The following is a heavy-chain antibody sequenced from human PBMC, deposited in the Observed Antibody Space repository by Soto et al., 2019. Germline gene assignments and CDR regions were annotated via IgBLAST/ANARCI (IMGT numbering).Heavy chain of an antibody. J-gene: IGHJ6*02. D-gene: IGHD3-10*01. CDR2: IIPIFGTA. V-gene: IGHV1-69*06. CDR1: GGTFSSYA. Sequence: SVKVSCKASGGTFSSYAISWVRQAPGQGLEWMGGIIPIFGTANYAQKFQGRVTITADKSTSTAYMELSSLRSEDTAVYYCANYQWFGEFRYYYYGMDVWGQGTTVTVSS. CDR3: ANYQWFGEFRYYYYGMDV.